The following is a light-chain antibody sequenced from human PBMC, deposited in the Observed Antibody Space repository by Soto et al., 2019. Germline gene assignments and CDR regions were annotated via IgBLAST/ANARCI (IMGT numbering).Light chain of an antibody. J-gene: IGKJ1*01. Sequence: EIVLTQSPGTLSLSPGERATLSCRASQSVSSSYLAWYQQKPGQAPRLLIYGASIRATGIPDRFSGSGSGTDFTLIISRLEPEDFAVYYCQQYGSSPRTFGQGTQVEIK. CDR3: QQYGSSPRT. CDR1: QSVSSSY. V-gene: IGKV3-20*01. CDR2: GAS.